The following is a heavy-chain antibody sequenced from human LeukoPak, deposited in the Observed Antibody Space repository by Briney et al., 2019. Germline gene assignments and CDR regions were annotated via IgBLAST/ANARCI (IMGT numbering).Heavy chain of an antibody. V-gene: IGHV3-43*02. J-gene: IGHJ4*02. CDR1: GFTFDDYA. CDR2: ISGDGGRT. D-gene: IGHD4-17*01. CDR3: AKDIRSGDYIGNDY. Sequence: GGSLRLSCAASGFTFDDYAMHWVRQAPGKGLEWVSLISGDGGRTYYADSVKGRFTISRDNSKNSLYLQMNSLRTEDTALYYCAKDIRSGDYIGNDYWGQGTLVTVSS.